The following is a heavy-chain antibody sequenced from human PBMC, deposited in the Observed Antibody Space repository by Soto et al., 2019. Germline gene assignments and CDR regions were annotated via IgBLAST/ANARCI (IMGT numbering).Heavy chain of an antibody. D-gene: IGHD6-13*01. Sequence: EVQLLESGGGLVQHGGSLRLSCAASGFTFSSYAMSWVRQAPGKGLEWVSAISGSGGSTYYADSVKGRFTISRDNSKNTLYLKMNSLRAEDTAVYYCAKDLSSRSWPDYFDYWGQGTLVTVSS. CDR2: ISGSGGST. CDR1: GFTFSSYA. V-gene: IGHV3-23*01. J-gene: IGHJ4*02. CDR3: AKDLSSRSWPDYFDY.